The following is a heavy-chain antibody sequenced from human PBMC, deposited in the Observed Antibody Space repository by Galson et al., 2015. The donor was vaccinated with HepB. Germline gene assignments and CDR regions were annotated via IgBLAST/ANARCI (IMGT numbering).Heavy chain of an antibody. CDR1: GGSFSGYY. CDR2: INHSGST. CDR3: ARQYYGSGPFYGMDV. D-gene: IGHD3-10*01. Sequence: ETLSLTCAVYGGSFSGYYWSWIRQPPGKGLEWIGEINHSGSTNYNPSLKSRVTISVDTSKNQFSLKLSSVTAADTAVYYCARQYYGSGPFYGMDVWGQGTTVTVSS. V-gene: IGHV4-34*01. J-gene: IGHJ6*02.